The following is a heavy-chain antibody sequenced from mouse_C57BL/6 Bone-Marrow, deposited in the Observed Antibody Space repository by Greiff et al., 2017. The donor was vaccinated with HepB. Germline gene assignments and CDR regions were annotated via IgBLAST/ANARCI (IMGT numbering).Heavy chain of an antibody. Sequence: QVQLQQPGAELVRPGSSVKLSCKASGYTFTSYWMHWVKQRPIQGLEWIGNIDPSDSETHYNQKFKDKATLTVDKSSSTAYMQLRSLTSEDSADYYCAFYYESSFDYWGQGTTLTVSS. J-gene: IGHJ2*01. D-gene: IGHD2-4*01. CDR3: AFYYESSFDY. CDR2: IDPSDSET. CDR1: GYTFTSYW. V-gene: IGHV1-52*01.